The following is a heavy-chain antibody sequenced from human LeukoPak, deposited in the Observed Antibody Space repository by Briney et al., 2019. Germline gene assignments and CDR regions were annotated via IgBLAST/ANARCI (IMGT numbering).Heavy chain of an antibody. CDR2: ISYDGSNK. V-gene: IGHV3-30*03. D-gene: IGHD3-9*01. Sequence: GRSLRLSCAASGFTFSSYGMHWVRQAPGKGLEWVAVISYDGSNKYYADSVKGRFTISRDNSKNTLYLQMNSLRAEDTAVYYCARDLWYDILTGSTRGGYYGMDVWGQGTTVTVSS. CDR3: ARDLWYDILTGSTRGGYYGMDV. CDR1: GFTFSSYG. J-gene: IGHJ6*02.